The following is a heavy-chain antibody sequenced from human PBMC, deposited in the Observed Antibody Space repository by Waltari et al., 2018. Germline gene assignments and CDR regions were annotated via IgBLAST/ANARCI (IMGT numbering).Heavy chain of an antibody. Sequence: QVQLVQSGAEVKKPGASVKVSCKASGYTFTSYAMHWVRQAPGQRLEWMGWINAGNGNTKYSQKFQGRVTITTDESTSTAYMELSSLRSEDTAVYYCARDLPRTVTHHQGWFDPWGQGTLVTVSS. D-gene: IGHD4-17*01. CDR1: GYTFTSYA. CDR3: ARDLPRTVTHHQGWFDP. CDR2: INAGNGNT. V-gene: IGHV1-3*01. J-gene: IGHJ5*02.